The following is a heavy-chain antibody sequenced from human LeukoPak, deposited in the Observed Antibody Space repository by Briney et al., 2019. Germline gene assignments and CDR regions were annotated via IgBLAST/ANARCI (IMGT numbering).Heavy chain of an antibody. Sequence: PGGSLRLSCAASGFTFSNYAMSWVRQAPGKGLEWVSTIVGSGDTTYYADSVKGRFTISRDNSKSTLFLQMNSLRAEDTAVYYCAKRHTSGWFYFDYWGQGTLVTVSA. CDR3: AKRHTSGWFYFDY. D-gene: IGHD6-19*01. CDR1: GFTFSNYA. J-gene: IGHJ4*02. CDR2: IVGSGDTT. V-gene: IGHV3-23*01.